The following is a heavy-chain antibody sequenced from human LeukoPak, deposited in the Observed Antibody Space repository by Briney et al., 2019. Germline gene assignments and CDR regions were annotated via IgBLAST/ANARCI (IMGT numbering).Heavy chain of an antibody. D-gene: IGHD1-26*01. CDR1: VFTFTSNP. CDR3: AKKAQYNGNYPLDY. CDR2: TSDRGDYT. V-gene: IGHV3-23*01. Sequence: GGSLRLSCAASVFTFTSNPMIWVRQAQWKGLEWVLGTSDRGDYTYYADSVKGRFTISRDNSKNTLYLQMNSLRAEDTALYFCAKKAQYNGNYPLDYWGQGTLVTVSS. J-gene: IGHJ4*02.